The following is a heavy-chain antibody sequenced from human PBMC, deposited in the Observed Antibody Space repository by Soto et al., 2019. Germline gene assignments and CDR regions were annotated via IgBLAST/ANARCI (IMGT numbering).Heavy chain of an antibody. J-gene: IGHJ4*02. D-gene: IGHD2-15*01. V-gene: IGHV4-4*02. CDR2: IYHSGST. CDR3: GRGERSCCFDY. CDR1: GGSISSSNW. Sequence: QVQLQESGPGLVKPSGTLSLTCAVSGGSISSSNWWSWVRQPPGKGLEWIGEIYHSGSTNYNPSLKSXXAXSXXKAENQLPLKRSAVTAADTAVYYCGRGERSCCFDYWGQGTLVTVSS.